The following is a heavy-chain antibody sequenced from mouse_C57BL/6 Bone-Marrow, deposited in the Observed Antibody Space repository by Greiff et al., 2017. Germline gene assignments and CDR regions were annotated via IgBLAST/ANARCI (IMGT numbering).Heavy chain of an antibody. CDR3: ARGGNGYDGFAY. J-gene: IGHJ3*01. Sequence: QVQLQQPGAELVKPGASVKLSCKASGYTFPRYWMPLVKQRPGQGLAWIGEIDPSASYTNYNQKFKGKATLTVDTSSSTAYMQLSSLTSEDSAVYYCARGGNGYDGFAYWGQGTLVT. D-gene: IGHD2-2*01. V-gene: IGHV1-50*01. CDR2: IDPSASYT. CDR1: GYTFPRYW.